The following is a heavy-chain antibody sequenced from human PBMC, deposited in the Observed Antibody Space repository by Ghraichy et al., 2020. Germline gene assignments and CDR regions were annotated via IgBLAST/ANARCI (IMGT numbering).Heavy chain of an antibody. CDR1: GDVIRSYY. D-gene: IGHD3-22*01. CDR2: IYYIGST. J-gene: IGHJ4*02. CDR3: ARVPVAPYYYHTSGYSGYYFDY. V-gene: IGHV4-59*01. Sequence: SETLSLTCAVSGDVIRSYYWSWYRQPPWPGLEWIQYIYYIGSTIYNPSLKLLVTMSVDTSKNQFSLKLTSVTAADTAVYFCARVPVAPYYYHTSGYSGYYFDYWGQGTLVTVSS.